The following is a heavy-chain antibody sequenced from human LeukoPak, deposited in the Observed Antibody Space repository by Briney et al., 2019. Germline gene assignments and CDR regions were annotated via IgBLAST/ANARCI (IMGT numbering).Heavy chain of an antibody. J-gene: IGHJ4*02. CDR1: GFTFSSYA. D-gene: IGHD3-22*01. V-gene: IGHV3-30-3*01. CDR3: ASYGNYYDSSDY. Sequence: GGSLRLSCAASGFTFSSYAMHWVRQAPGKGLEWVAVISYDGSNKYYADSVKGRFTISRDNSKNTLYLQMNSLRAEDTAVYYCASYGNYYDSSDYWGQGTLVTVSS. CDR2: ISYDGSNK.